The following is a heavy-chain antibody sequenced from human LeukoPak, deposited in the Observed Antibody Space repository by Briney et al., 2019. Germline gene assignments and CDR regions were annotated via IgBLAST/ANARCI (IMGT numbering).Heavy chain of an antibody. D-gene: IGHD3-10*01. CDR3: ARTIRGY. J-gene: IGHJ4*02. V-gene: IGHV3-7*01. CDR2: IKEDGSEK. Sequence: PGGSLRLSCAASGFTFSNYWMSWVRQAPGPGLEWVANIKEDGSEKYYVDSVKGRFTISRDNAKNSLYLQMNSLRAEDTAVYYCARTIRGYWGQGTLVTVSS. CDR1: GFTFSNYW.